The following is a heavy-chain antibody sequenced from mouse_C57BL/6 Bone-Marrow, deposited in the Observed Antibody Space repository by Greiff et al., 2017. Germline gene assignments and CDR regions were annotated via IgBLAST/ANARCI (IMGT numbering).Heavy chain of an antibody. CDR1: GFTFSSYA. J-gene: IGHJ3*01. Sequence: EVMLVESGEGLVKPGGSLKLSCAASGFTFSSYAMSWVRQTPEKRLEWVAYISSGGDYIYYADTVKGRFTISRDNARNTLYLQISSLKSEDTAMYYCTREGSDRPFAYWGQGTLVTVSA. CDR3: TREGSDRPFAY. D-gene: IGHD2-14*01. CDR2: ISSGGDYI. V-gene: IGHV5-9-1*02.